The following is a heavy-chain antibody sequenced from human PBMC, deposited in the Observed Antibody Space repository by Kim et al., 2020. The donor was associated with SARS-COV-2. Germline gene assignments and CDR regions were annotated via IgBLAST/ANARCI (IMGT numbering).Heavy chain of an antibody. CDR1: GFTFSSYG. Sequence: GGSLRLSCAASGFTFSSYGMHWVRQAPGKGLEWVAVISYDGSNKYYADSVKGRFTISRDNSKNTLYLQMNSLRAEDTAVYYCAKLASLTQNSSSRQIDYWGQGTLVTVSS. CDR3: AKLASLTQNSSSRQIDY. V-gene: IGHV3-30*18. D-gene: IGHD6-13*01. J-gene: IGHJ4*02. CDR2: ISYDGSNK.